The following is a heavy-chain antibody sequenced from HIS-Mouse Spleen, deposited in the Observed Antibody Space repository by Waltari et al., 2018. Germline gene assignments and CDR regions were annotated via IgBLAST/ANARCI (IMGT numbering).Heavy chain of an antibody. CDR3: AREIPYSSSWYDWYFDL. J-gene: IGHJ2*01. CDR2: IYYRGST. V-gene: IGHV4-39*07. Sequence: QLQLQESGPGLVKPSETLSLTCTVSVGSISSSSYSLGVIRQPPGKGLEWIGSIYYRGSTYYNPSLKSRVTISVDTSKNQFSLKLSSVTAADTAVYYCAREIPYSSSWYDWYFDLWGRGTLVTVSS. D-gene: IGHD6-13*01. CDR1: VGSISSSSYS.